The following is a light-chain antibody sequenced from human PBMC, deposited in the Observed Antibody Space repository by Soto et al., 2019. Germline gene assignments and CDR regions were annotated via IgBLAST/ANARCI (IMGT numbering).Light chain of an antibody. V-gene: IGKV1-33*01. CDR2: DAS. CDR3: QQYANIPLT. Sequence: DIQMTQSPSSLSASVGDRVTITCQASDDISNYLNWYQQKPGKAPKVLIYDASNLESGVPSRFSGGGSGRQFTCTISSMQNEDIANYYCQQYANIPLTFGPGTKVDIK. CDR1: DDISNY. J-gene: IGKJ3*01.